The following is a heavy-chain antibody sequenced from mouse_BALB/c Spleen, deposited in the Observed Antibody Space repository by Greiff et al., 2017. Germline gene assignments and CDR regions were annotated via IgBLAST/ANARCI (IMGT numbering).Heavy chain of an antibody. J-gene: IGHJ2*01. CDR1: GFNIKDYY. CDR2: IDPENGDT. V-gene: IGHV14-4*02. CDR3: NVYYYGSSPDY. Sequence: VQLQQSGAELVRSGASVKLSCTASGFNIKDYYMHWVKQRPEQGLEWIGWIDPENGDTEYAPKFQGKATMTADTSSNTAYLQLSSLTSEDTAVYYCNVYYYGSSPDYWGQGTTLTVSS. D-gene: IGHD1-1*01.